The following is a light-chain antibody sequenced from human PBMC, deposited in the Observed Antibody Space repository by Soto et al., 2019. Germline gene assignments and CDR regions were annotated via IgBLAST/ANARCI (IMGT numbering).Light chain of an antibody. Sequence: DIQMTQSPSTLSASVGDRVTITCRASQSLSIWLAWYQQKPGKAPKLLIYKASSLETGVPSRFSASGSGTEFTLTIRSLQPDDFATYYCQQYNANPITFGQGTRLEIK. CDR1: QSLSIW. CDR3: QQYNANPIT. CDR2: KAS. V-gene: IGKV1-5*03. J-gene: IGKJ5*01.